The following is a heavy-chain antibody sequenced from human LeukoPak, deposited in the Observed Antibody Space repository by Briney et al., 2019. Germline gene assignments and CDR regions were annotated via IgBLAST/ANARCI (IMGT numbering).Heavy chain of an antibody. CDR2: ISSSSSYI. CDR1: GFTFSSYI. V-gene: IGHV3-21*01. CDR3: AAAVDYYDSAGLDY. Sequence: PGGSLRLSCAASGFTFSSYIMNWVRQAPGKGLEWVSSISSSSSYIYYADSVKGRFTISRDNAKNSLYLQMNSLRAEDTAVYYCAAAVDYYDSAGLDYWGQGTLVTVSS. J-gene: IGHJ4*02. D-gene: IGHD3-22*01.